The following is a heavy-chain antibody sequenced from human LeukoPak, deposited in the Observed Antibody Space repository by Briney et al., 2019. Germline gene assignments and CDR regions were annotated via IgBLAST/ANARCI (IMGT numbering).Heavy chain of an antibody. CDR2: IIPILGIA. CDR3: ASGEDSSGYSPLDY. D-gene: IGHD3-22*01. J-gene: IGHJ4*02. CDR1: GGTFSSYA. V-gene: IGHV1-69*04. Sequence: SVKVSCKASGGTFSSYAISWVRQAPGQGLEWMGRIIPILGIANYAQKFQGRVTITADKSTSTAYMELSSLRSEDTAVYYCASGEDSSGYSPLDYWGQGTLVTVSS.